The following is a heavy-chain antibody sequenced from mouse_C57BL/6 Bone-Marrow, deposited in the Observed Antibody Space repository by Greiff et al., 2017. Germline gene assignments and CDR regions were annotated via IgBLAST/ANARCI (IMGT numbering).Heavy chain of an antibody. CDR2: IYPRSGNT. J-gene: IGHJ3*01. V-gene: IGHV1-81*01. Sequence: VQLQESGAELARPGASVKLSCKASGYTFTSYGISWVKQRTGQGLEWIGEIYPRSGNTYYNEKFKGKATLTADKSSSTAYMELRSLTSEDSAVYFCARVWLLPKAWFAYWGQGTLVTVSA. D-gene: IGHD2-3*01. CDR1: GYTFTSYG. CDR3: ARVWLLPKAWFAY.